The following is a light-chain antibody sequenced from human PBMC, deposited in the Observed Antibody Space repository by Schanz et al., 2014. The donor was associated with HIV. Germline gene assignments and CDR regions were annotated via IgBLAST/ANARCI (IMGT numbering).Light chain of an antibody. CDR2: DVT. Sequence: QSALTQPTSVSGSPGQSITISCTGASMAFSSSNFVSWYQQHPGEAPRLIIYDVTSRPSGVSTRFSASKFGDTASLTISGLQAEDEADYYCSTYTTSNTWVFGGGIKLTVL. V-gene: IGLV2-14*03. J-gene: IGLJ3*02. CDR3: STYTTSNTWV. CDR1: SMAFSSSNF.